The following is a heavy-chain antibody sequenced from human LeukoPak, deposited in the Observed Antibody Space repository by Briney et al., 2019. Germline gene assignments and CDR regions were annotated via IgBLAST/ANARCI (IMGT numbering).Heavy chain of an antibody. CDR3: ARVKGQQRDYDILTGYYNNYYYYYMDV. Sequence: PSETLSLTCAVYGGSFSGYYWSWIRQPPGKGLEWIGEINHSGSTNYNPSLKSRVTISVDTSKNQFSLKLSSVTAADTAVYYCARVKGQQRDYDILTGYYNNYYYYYMDVWGKGTTVTISS. V-gene: IGHV4-34*01. CDR2: INHSGST. J-gene: IGHJ6*03. CDR1: GGSFSGYY. D-gene: IGHD3-9*01.